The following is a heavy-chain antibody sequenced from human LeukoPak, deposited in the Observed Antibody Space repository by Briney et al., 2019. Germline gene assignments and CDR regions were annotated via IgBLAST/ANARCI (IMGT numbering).Heavy chain of an antibody. CDR3: TRVGYIDEGIDY. V-gene: IGHV3-7*04. J-gene: IGHJ4*02. CDR1: GFIFSNYW. Sequence: GGSLRLSCAASGFIFSNYWMTWVRQAPGKGLEWVANIKQDGSKKSYVDSVKGRFTISRDNAKNSLYLQMNSLRAEDTAIYYCTRVGYIDEGIDYWGQGTLVTVSS. D-gene: IGHD5-24*01. CDR2: IKQDGSKK.